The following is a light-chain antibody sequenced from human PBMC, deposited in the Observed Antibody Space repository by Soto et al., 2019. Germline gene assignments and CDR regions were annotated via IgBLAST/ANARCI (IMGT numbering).Light chain of an antibody. CDR1: ESVSRY. V-gene: IGKV3-11*01. J-gene: IGKJ4*01. CDR2: DAS. CDR3: QQRSNWPST. Sequence: EMVLTQSPATLSLSPGNRATLSCRASESVSRYLAWYQQKPGQAPRLLIYDASNRATGIPARFSGSGSGTDFTLTITSLEPKDFAVYYCQQRSNWPSTFGGGTKVEIK.